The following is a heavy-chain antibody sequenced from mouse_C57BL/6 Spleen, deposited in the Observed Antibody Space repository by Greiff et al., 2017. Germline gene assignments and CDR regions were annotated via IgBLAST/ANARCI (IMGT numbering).Heavy chain of an antibody. D-gene: IGHD4-1*01. Sequence: EVQLQQSGPELVKPGASVKIPCKASGYTFTDYNMDWVKQSHGKSLEWIGDINPNNGGTIYNQKFKGKATLTVDKSSSTAYMELRSLTSEDTAVYYCARSANWVWYFDVWGTGTTVTVSS. CDR1: GYTFTDYN. J-gene: IGHJ1*03. CDR2: INPNNGGT. CDR3: ARSANWVWYFDV. V-gene: IGHV1-18*01.